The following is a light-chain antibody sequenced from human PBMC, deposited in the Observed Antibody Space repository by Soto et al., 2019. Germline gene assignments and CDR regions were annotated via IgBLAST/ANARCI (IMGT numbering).Light chain of an antibody. CDR1: SSNIGSGYD. J-gene: IGLJ2*01. V-gene: IGLV1-40*01. CDR3: QSFDDNLVGQI. CDR2: GND. Sequence: QPVLTQPPSVSGAPGQSVTISCTGSSSNIGSGYDVHWYQYLPETAPKLLVYGNDNRPSGVPDRFSCSKSDTSASLAISGLQREEEADYYCQSFDDNLVGQIFGGGTQLTVL.